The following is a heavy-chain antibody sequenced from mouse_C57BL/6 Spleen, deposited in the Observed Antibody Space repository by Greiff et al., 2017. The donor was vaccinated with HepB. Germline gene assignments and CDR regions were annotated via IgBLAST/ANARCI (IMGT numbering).Heavy chain of an antibody. CDR1: GFTFSSYA. Sequence: DVHLVESGEGLVKPGGSLKLSCAASGFTFSSYAMSWVRQTPEKRLEWVAYISSGGDYIYYADTVKGRFTISRDNARNTLYLQMSSLKSEDTAMYYCTRDGYLLYAMDYWGQGTSVTVSS. J-gene: IGHJ4*01. CDR2: ISSGGDYI. D-gene: IGHD2-3*01. CDR3: TRDGYLLYAMDY. V-gene: IGHV5-9-1*02.